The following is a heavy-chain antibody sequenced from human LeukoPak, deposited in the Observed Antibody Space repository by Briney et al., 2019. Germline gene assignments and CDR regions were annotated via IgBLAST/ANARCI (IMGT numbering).Heavy chain of an antibody. J-gene: IGHJ6*02. CDR3: ASSPRGYSGYVSVYGMDV. D-gene: IGHD5-12*01. V-gene: IGHV4-30-2*01. CDR2: IYHSGST. CDR1: GGSISSYS. Sequence: PSETLSLTCTVSGGSISSYSWSWIRQPPGKGLEWIGYIYHSGSTYYNPSLKSRVTISVDRSKNQFSLKLSSVTAADTAVYYCASSPRGYSGYVSVYGMDVWGQGTTVTVSS.